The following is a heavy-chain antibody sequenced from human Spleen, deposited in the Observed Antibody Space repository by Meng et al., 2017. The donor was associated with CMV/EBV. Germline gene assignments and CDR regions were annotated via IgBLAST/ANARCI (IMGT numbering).Heavy chain of an antibody. CDR2: VIPILNIT. CDR1: GGTLSSHT. Sequence: SVKVSCKASGGTLSSHTISWVRQAPGQGLEWMGWVIPILNITAYAETFQGRLTIIADKFTTTAYMELRSLRSDDTAVYYCSRDGYSPGFFQHWGHGTLVTVSS. CDR3: SRDGYSPGFFQH. V-gene: IGHV1-69*10. D-gene: IGHD2-15*01. J-gene: IGHJ1*01.